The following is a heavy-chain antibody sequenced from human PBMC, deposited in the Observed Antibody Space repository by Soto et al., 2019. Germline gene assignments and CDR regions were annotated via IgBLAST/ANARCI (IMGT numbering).Heavy chain of an antibody. D-gene: IGHD2-15*01. CDR2: ISAYNGNT. CDR1: GYTFTSYG. V-gene: IGHV1-18*01. CDR3: ARDSQDIVVVVAANY. Sequence: XSVKVSCKASGYTFTSYGISWVRQAPGQGLEWMGWISAYNGNTNYAQKLQGRVTMTTDTSTSTAYMELRSLRSDDTAVYYCARDSQDIVVVVAANYWGQGPLVTVSS. J-gene: IGHJ4*02.